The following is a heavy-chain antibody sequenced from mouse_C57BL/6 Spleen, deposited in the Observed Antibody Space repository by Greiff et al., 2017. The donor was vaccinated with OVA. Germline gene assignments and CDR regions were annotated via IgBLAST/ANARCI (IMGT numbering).Heavy chain of an antibody. J-gene: IGHJ4*01. V-gene: IGHV5-6*01. CDR2: ISSGGSYT. CDR3: ARRDGSNYAMDY. CDR1: GFTFSSYG. D-gene: IGHD1-1*01. Sequence: EVKLVESGGDLVKPGGSLKLSCAASGFTFSSYGMSWVRQTPDKRLEWVANISSGGSYTYYPDSVKGRFTISRDNAKNTLYLQMSSLKSEDTAMDDCARRDGSNYAMDYWGQGTSVTVSS.